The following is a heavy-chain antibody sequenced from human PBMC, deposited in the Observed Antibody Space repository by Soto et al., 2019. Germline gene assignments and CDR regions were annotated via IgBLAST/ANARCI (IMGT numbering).Heavy chain of an antibody. CDR1: GFTFSNAW. V-gene: IGHV3-15*01. J-gene: IGHJ4*02. CDR2: IKSKTDGGTT. D-gene: IGHD5-12*01. CDR3: TTIYSGYDSYFDY. Sequence: EVQLVESGGGLVKPGGSLRLSCAASGFTFSNAWMSWVRQAPGKGLEWVGRIKSKTDGGTTDYAAPVKGRFTISRDDSKNTLYLQMNSLKTEDTAVYYCTTIYSGYDSYFDYLGQETLVTVSS.